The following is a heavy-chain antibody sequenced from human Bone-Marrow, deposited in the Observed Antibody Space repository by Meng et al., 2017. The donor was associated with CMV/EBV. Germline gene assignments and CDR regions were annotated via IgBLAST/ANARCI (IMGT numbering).Heavy chain of an antibody. CDR1: GYTFTSYG. D-gene: IGHD3-3*01. J-gene: IGHJ6*02. CDR3: ARDPHLEWSPYYGMDV. CDR2: ISVYNGNT. V-gene: IGHV1-18*01. Sequence: ASVKVSCKASGYTFTSYGISWVRQAPGQGLEWMGCISVYNGNTNYVQKLQGGVTMTTDTSTSTAYMELRSLRSDDTAVYYCARDPHLEWSPYYGMDVWGQGTTVTGSS.